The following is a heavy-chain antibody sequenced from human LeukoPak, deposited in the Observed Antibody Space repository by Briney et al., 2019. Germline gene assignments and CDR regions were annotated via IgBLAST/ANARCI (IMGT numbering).Heavy chain of an antibody. D-gene: IGHD3-22*01. Sequence: PSETLSLTCTVSGGSISSYYWSWIRQPPGKGLEWIGYIYYSGSTNYNPSLKSRVTISVDTSKNQFSLKLSSVTAADTAVYYCAREAMSGSYYYDSSGYPDYWGQGTLVTVSS. CDR3: AREAMSGSYYYDSSGYPDY. CDR2: IYYSGST. V-gene: IGHV4-59*01. CDR1: GGSISSYY. J-gene: IGHJ4*02.